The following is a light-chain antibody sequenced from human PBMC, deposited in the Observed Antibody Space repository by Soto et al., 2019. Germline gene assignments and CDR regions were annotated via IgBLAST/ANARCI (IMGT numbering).Light chain of an antibody. CDR2: QAS. CDR1: QSIGSW. Sequence: IQMNQSPSTLSASVGDRVTITCRASQSIGSWLAWYQQKPGKAPNLLIYQASRLESGVPSRFSGSESGTEFTLTISSLQPEDFGTYYCLQQHSYTLTFGGGTKVDIK. J-gene: IGKJ4*01. CDR3: LQQHSYTLT. V-gene: IGKV1-5*01.